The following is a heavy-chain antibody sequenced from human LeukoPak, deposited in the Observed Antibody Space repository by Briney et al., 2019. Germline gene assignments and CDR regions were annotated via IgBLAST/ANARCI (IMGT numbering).Heavy chain of an antibody. Sequence: SETLSLTCTVSGGSISSYYWSWIRQPPGKGLEWIGYIYYSGSTNYNPSLKSRVTISVDTSKNQFSLKLSSVTAADTAVYYCAREKSEEWLSKYYYYGMDVWGKGTTVTVSS. CDR1: GGSISSYY. CDR3: AREKSEEWLSKYYYYGMDV. CDR2: IYYSGST. V-gene: IGHV4-59*01. J-gene: IGHJ6*04. D-gene: IGHD6-19*01.